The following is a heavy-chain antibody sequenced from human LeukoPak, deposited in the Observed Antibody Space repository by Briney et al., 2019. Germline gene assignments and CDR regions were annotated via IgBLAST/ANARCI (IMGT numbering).Heavy chain of an antibody. CDR1: GFTFSSYS. D-gene: IGHD6-13*01. CDR3: ARDPYSSSWYGGGNYFDY. CDR2: ISSSSSYI. Sequence: GGSLRLSCAASGFTFSSYSMNWVRQAPGKGLEWVSSISSSSSYIYYADSVKGRFTISRDNAKNSLYLQMNSLRAEDTAVYYCARDPYSSSWYGGGNYFDYWGQGTLVTVSS. V-gene: IGHV3-21*01. J-gene: IGHJ4*02.